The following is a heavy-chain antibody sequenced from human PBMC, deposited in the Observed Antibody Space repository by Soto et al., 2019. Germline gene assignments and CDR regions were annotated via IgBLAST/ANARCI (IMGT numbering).Heavy chain of an antibody. J-gene: IGHJ4*02. CDR2: ISSNGGST. CDR1: GFTFSSYA. V-gene: IGHV3-64D*06. CDR3: VKDGNDYSNYGFDY. Sequence: PGGSLRLSCSASGFTFSSYAMHWVRQAPGKGLEYVSAISSNGGSTYYADPVKGRFTISRDNSKNTLYLQMSSLRAEDTAVYYCVKDGNDYSNYGFDYWGQGTLVTVSS. D-gene: IGHD4-4*01.